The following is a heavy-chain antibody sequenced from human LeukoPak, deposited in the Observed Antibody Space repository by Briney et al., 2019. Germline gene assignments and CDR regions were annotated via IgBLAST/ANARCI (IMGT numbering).Heavy chain of an antibody. Sequence: PGGSLRLSCAASGFTFSSYWMHWVRQPPGKGLVWVSRISGDGTTTYADSVKGRFTISRDNAKNTLFLQMNSLRAEDTAVYYCARRNPEPGKGYDYWGQGTLVTVSS. CDR2: ISGDGTT. J-gene: IGHJ4*02. V-gene: IGHV3-74*01. D-gene: IGHD1-14*01. CDR3: ARRNPEPGKGYDY. CDR1: GFTFSSYW.